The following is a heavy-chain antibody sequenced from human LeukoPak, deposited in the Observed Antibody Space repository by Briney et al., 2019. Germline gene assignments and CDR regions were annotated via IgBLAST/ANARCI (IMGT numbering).Heavy chain of an antibody. CDR2: IYYSGST. Sequence: SQTLSLTCTVSGGSVSSGTYYWTWIRQPAGKGLEWIGYIYYSGSTNYNPSLKSRVTISVDTSKNQFSLKLSSVTAADTAVYYCARVSSSWFGYYYYYYMDVWGKGTTVTVSS. J-gene: IGHJ6*03. CDR3: ARVSSSWFGYYYYYYMDV. CDR1: GGSVSSGTYY. D-gene: IGHD6-13*01. V-gene: IGHV4-61*10.